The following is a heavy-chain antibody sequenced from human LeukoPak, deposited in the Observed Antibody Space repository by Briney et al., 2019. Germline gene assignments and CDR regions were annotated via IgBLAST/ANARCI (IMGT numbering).Heavy chain of an antibody. CDR1: GITPSNYG. Sequence: GGSLRLSCAVSGITPSNYGMSWVRHTPGKGLEWVTAISASGDATYYADSVKGRFRISRDNAKNTLYLQMSSLRAEDTAVYYCAKEPGVEVSFFDSWGPGTLVPVSS. J-gene: IGHJ4*02. D-gene: IGHD3-3*01. CDR3: AKEPGVEVSFFDS. CDR2: ISASGDAT. V-gene: IGHV3-23*01.